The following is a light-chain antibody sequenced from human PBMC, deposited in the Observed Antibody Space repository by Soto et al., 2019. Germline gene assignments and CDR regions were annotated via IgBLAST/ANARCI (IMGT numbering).Light chain of an antibody. CDR1: QSVSSSY. CDR3: QQYSRPPLT. CDR2: GAS. Sequence: EIVLTQSPGTLSLSPGERATLSCRASQSVSSSYLAWYQQKPGQAPRLLIYGASSRATGIPDRFSGSGSGTDFTLTISRLEPEDFAVFYCQQYSRPPLTFGQGTKVDIK. V-gene: IGKV3-20*01. J-gene: IGKJ1*01.